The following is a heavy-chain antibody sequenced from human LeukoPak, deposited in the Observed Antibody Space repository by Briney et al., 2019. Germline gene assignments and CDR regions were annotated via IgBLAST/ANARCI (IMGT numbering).Heavy chain of an antibody. CDR1: GFTFSSYA. CDR2: ISSNGGST. J-gene: IGHJ4*02. CDR3: ATLIAAAGTGDY. V-gene: IGHV3-64*01. Sequence: GGSLRLSCAASGFTFSSYAMHWVRQAPGKGLEYVSAISSNGGSTYYANSVKGRFTISRDNSKNTLYLQMNSLRAEDTAVYYCATLIAAAGTGDYWGQGTLVTVSS. D-gene: IGHD6-13*01.